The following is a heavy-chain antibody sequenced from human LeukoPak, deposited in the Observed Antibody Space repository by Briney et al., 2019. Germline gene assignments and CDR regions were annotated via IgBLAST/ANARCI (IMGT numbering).Heavy chain of an antibody. CDR2: ISGSGGST. J-gene: IGHJ4*02. D-gene: IGHD5-18*01. V-gene: IGHV3-23*01. CDR1: GFTFSSYA. CDR3: ARGISRYSYGYGPSFDY. Sequence: GGSLRLSCAASGFTFSSYAMSWVRQAPGKGLEWVSAISGSGGSTYYADSVKGRFTISRDNSKDTLYLEMNSLRTEDTAVYYCARGISRYSYGYGPSFDYWGQGTLVTVSS.